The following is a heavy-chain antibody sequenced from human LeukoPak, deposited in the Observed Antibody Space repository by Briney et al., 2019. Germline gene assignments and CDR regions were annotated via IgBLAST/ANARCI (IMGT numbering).Heavy chain of an antibody. CDR2: INHSGST. J-gene: IGHJ4*02. CDR1: GGSFSGYY. CDR3: AREGNYYSDSSGYPI. V-gene: IGHV4-34*01. Sequence: PSETLSLTCAVYGGSFSGYYWSWIRQPPGKGLEWIGEINHSGSTNYNPSLKSRVTISVDTSKNQFSLKLSSVTAADTAVYYCAREGNYYSDSSGYPIWGQGTLVTVSS. D-gene: IGHD3-22*01.